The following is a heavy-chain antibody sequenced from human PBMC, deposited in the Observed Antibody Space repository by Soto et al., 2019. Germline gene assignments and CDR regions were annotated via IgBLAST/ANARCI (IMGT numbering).Heavy chain of an antibody. V-gene: IGHV3-30*18. CDR2: ISYDGSNK. CDR3: VKLAVAGTGVFDY. Sequence: GGSLRLSCAASGFTFSSYGMHWVRQAPGKGLEWVAVISYDGSNKYYADSVKGRFTISRDNSKNTLYLQMNSLRAEDTAVYYCVKLAVAGTGVFDYWGQGTLVTVSS. CDR1: GFTFSSYG. D-gene: IGHD6-19*01. J-gene: IGHJ4*02.